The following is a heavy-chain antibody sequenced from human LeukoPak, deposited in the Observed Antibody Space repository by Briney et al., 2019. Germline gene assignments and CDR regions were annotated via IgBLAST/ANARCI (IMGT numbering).Heavy chain of an antibody. CDR1: GYTFTSYG. Sequence: ASVKVSCKASGYTFTSYGISWVRQAPGQGLEWMGWISAYNGNTNYAQKLQGRVTVTTDTSTSTAYMELRSLRSDDTAVYYCARQKLPRFLEWLLPQYNWFDPWGQGTLVTVSS. V-gene: IGHV1-18*01. CDR3: ARQKLPRFLEWLLPQYNWFDP. D-gene: IGHD3-3*01. CDR2: ISAYNGNT. J-gene: IGHJ5*02.